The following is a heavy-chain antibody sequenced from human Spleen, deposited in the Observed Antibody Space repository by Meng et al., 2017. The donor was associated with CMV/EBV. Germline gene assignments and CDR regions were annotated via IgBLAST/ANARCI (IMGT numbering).Heavy chain of an antibody. D-gene: IGHD2-2*01. Sequence: SETLSLTCAVYSGSFSAYYWTWIRQPPGKGLEWIGEIHHTGSTNYNPSLKSRVTISADRSKNQFSLKLSSVTAADTAMYYCARGRGDCSSISCRSKFGGYWGQGTLVTVSS. V-gene: IGHV4-34*01. J-gene: IGHJ4*02. CDR3: ARGRGDCSSISCRSKFGGY. CDR1: SGSFSAYY. CDR2: IHHTGST.